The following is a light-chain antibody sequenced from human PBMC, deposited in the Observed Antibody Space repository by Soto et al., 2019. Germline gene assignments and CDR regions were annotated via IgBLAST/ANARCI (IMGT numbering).Light chain of an antibody. CDR1: QSVSSY. V-gene: IGKV3-11*01. J-gene: IGKJ2*01. CDR2: DAS. Sequence: EIVLTQSPATLSLSPGERATLSCRASQSVSSYLAWYQQKPXXAPRLLIYDASNRATGIPARFSGSGSGTDFTLTISSLEPEDFAVYYCQQRSNWPLYTFGQGTKLEIK. CDR3: QQRSNWPLYT.